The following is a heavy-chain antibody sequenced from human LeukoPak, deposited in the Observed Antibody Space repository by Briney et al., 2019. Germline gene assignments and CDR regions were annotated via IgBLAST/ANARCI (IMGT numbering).Heavy chain of an antibody. CDR1: GFTFSDYP. J-gene: IGHJ6*02. CDR2: IYSGGST. V-gene: IGHV3-53*01. D-gene: IGHD6-19*01. CDR3: ARDAYSSGWSHYYYYGMDV. Sequence: AGGSLRLSCAASGFTFSDYPMSWVRQAPGKGLEWVSVIYSGGSTYYADSVKGRFTISRDNSKNTLYLQMNSLRAEDTAVYYCARDAYSSGWSHYYYYGMDVWGQGTTVTVSS.